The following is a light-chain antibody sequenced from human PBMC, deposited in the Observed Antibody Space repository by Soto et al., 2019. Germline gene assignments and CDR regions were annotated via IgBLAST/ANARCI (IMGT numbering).Light chain of an antibody. CDR3: SSYTSSDTYV. Sequence: QSVLNQPASVSGSPGQSITISCTGTSSDVGGYNYVSWYQHHPGKVPQLMIYDVSNRPSGVSNRFSGSKSGNTASLTISGLQAEDEADYYCSSYTSSDTYVFGTGTKVTVL. CDR2: DVS. V-gene: IGLV2-14*03. J-gene: IGLJ1*01. CDR1: SSDVGGYNY.